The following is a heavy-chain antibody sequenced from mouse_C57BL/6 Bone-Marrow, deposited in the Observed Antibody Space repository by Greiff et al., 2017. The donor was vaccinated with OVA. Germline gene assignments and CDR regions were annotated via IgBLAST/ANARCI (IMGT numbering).Heavy chain of an antibody. CDR2: IYPGNSDT. J-gene: IGHJ1*03. CDR1: GYTFTSYW. V-gene: IGHV1-5*01. CDR3: LYYSNFYWYFDV. Sequence: EVQLQQSGTVLARPGASVKMSCKTSGYTFTSYWMHWVKQRPGQGLEWIGAIYPGNSDTSYNQKFKGKAKLTAVTSASTAYMELSSLTNEDSAVYYCLYYSNFYWYFDVWGTGTTVTVSS. D-gene: IGHD2-5*01.